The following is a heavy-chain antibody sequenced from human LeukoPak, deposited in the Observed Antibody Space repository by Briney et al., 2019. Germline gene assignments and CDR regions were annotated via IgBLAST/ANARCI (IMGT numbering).Heavy chain of an antibody. J-gene: IGHJ4*02. CDR3: ARGGSYYGSGSYYSPGY. CDR1: GFTFSSYS. Sequence: PGGSLRLSCAASGFTFSSYSMNWVRQAPGKGLEWVSSISSSSSYIYYADSVKGRFTISRDNAKNSLYLQMNSLRAEDTAVYYCARGGSYYGSGSYYSPGYWGQGTLVTVSS. D-gene: IGHD3-10*01. V-gene: IGHV3-21*01. CDR2: ISSSSSYI.